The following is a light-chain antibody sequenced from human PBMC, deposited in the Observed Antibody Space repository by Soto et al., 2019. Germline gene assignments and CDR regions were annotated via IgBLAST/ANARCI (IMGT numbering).Light chain of an antibody. CDR1: SSDVGGYDY. J-gene: IGLJ1*01. Sequence: QSVLTQPASGSGSPGQSIAISCTGTSSDVGGYDYVSWYQQHPDKAPKLMIYEVTKRPSGVSNRFSGSKSGYTASLTISGLQPEDEADYSCSSHTSGTPRVFGSGTKVTV. CDR2: EVT. V-gene: IGLV2-14*01. CDR3: SSHTSGTPRV.